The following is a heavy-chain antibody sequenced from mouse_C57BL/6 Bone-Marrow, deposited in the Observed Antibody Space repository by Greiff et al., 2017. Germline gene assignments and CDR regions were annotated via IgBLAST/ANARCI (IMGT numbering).Heavy chain of an antibody. J-gene: IGHJ2*01. Sequence: VQLQQSGPELVKPGASVKISCKASGYSFTSYYIHWVKQRPGQGLEWIGWIYPGSGNTKYNEKFKGKATLTADTSSSPAYMQLSSLTSEDSAVYYCARSMYYFDYWGQGTTLTVSS. CDR3: ARSMYYFDY. CDR1: GYSFTSYY. V-gene: IGHV1-66*01. CDR2: IYPGSGNT.